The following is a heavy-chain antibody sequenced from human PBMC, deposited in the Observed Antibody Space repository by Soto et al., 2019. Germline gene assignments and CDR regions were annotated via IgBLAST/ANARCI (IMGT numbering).Heavy chain of an antibody. CDR3: ARGVSGYIGTNWFDH. Sequence: EVQLVESGGGLVQPGGSLRLSCAASGFTFSSYSMNWVRQAPGKGVEWVSYISSSSSTIYYADSVKGRFTISRDNAKNSLYLQMNSLRDEDTAVYYCARGVSGYIGTNWFDHWGQGTLVTVSS. CDR1: GFTFSSYS. V-gene: IGHV3-48*02. D-gene: IGHD3-10*01. CDR2: ISSSSSTI. J-gene: IGHJ5*02.